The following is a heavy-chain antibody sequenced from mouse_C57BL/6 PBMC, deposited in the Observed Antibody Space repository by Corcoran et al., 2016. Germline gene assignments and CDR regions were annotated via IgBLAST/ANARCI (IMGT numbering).Heavy chain of an antibody. Sequence: QVQLQQSGPELVKPGASVKISCKASGYSFTSYYIHWVKQRPGQGLEWIGWIYPGSGNTKYNEKFKGKATLTADTSSSTAYMQLSSLTSEDSAVYYCARWYDPYYAMDYWGQGTSVTVSS. J-gene: IGHJ4*01. CDR1: GYSFTSYY. D-gene: IGHD1-1*02. V-gene: IGHV1-66*01. CDR3: ARWYDPYYAMDY. CDR2: IYPGSGNT.